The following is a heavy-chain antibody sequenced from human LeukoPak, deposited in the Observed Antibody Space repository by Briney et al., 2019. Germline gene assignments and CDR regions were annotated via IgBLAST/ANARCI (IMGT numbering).Heavy chain of an antibody. D-gene: IGHD3-22*01. J-gene: IGHJ4*02. Sequence: TGGSLRLSCAASGFTFSSYWMSWVRQAPGKGLEWVANIKQDGSEKYYVDSVKGRFTISRDNAKDSLYLQMNSLRAEDTAVYYCARDGKYYDSSGYYPSPYWGQGTLVTVSS. CDR2: IKQDGSEK. CDR1: GFTFSSYW. CDR3: ARDGKYYDSSGYYPSPY. V-gene: IGHV3-7*01.